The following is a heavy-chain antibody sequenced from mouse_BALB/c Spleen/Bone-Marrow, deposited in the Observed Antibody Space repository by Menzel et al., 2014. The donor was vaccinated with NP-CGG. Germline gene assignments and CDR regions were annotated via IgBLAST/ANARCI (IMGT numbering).Heavy chain of an antibody. CDR2: ISGGGSYT. Sequence: EVKLEESGGGLVKSGGSLKLSCAASGFTFSNYGMSWVRQTPEKRLEWVATISGGGSYTFYSDSVKGQFTISRDNAKNNLYMQVSSLRSEETALYYCARHAYYDQTEVSFVYWGQGTLVTVSA. V-gene: IGHV5-9-2*01. CDR1: GFTFSNYG. D-gene: IGHD2-4*01. CDR3: ARHAYYDQTEVSFVY. J-gene: IGHJ3*01.